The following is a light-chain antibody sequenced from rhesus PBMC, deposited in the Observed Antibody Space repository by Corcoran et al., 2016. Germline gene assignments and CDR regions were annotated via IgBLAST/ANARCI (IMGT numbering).Light chain of an antibody. V-gene: IGKV1-22*01. CDR2: EAS. J-gene: IGKJ1*01. CDR3: QQYNSSPWT. CDR1: QSLSSW. Sequence: DIQMTQSPSSLSASVGDTVTITCRASQSLSSWLAWYPQTPGKAPKLLIYEASSLQSGVPSRFRGSGAETDFTLTISSLQSEDFATYYCQQYNSSPWTIGQGTRVEIK.